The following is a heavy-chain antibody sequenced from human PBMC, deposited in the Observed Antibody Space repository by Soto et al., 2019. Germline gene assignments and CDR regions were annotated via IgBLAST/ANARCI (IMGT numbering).Heavy chain of an antibody. D-gene: IGHD2-15*01. V-gene: IGHV3-9*01. CDR2: ITWNSGKI. CDR1: GFTFDDYA. Sequence: PGGSLRLSCTASGFTFDDYAMHWVRQGPGRGLECVSGITWNSGKIAYADSAKGRFTIARDDDNNSLYLQMNSLRPEDTALYYCVKDSYADFHRVLSTAEYFFDYWGHGTLVTV. CDR3: VKDSYADFHRVLSTAEYFFDY. J-gene: IGHJ4*01.